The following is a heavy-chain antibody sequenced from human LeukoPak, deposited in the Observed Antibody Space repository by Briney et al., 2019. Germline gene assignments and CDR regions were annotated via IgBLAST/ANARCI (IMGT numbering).Heavy chain of an antibody. V-gene: IGHV3-9*01. J-gene: IGHJ4*02. Sequence: GGSLRLSCAASGFTFDDYAMHWVRQAPGKGLEWVSGISWNSGSIGYADSVKGRFTISRDNAKNSLYLQMNSLRAEDTAVYYCARSMVATTDFDYWGQGTLVTVSS. D-gene: IGHD5-12*01. CDR1: GFTFDDYA. CDR2: ISWNSGSI. CDR3: ARSMVATTDFDY.